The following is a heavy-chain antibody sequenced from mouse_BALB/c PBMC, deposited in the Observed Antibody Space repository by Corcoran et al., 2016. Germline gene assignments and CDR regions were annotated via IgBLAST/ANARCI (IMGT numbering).Heavy chain of an antibody. CDR3: ARNGYDYDEKVRAGFAY. V-gene: IGHV14-3*02. Sequence: EVQLQQSGAELVKPGASVKLSCTASGFNIKDTYMHWVKQRPEQGLEWIGRIDPANGNTKYDPKFQGKATITADTSSNTAYLQLSSLTSEDTAVYYFARNGYDYDEKVRAGFAYWGQGTLVTVSA. D-gene: IGHD2-4*01. CDR1: GFNIKDTY. J-gene: IGHJ3*01. CDR2: IDPANGNT.